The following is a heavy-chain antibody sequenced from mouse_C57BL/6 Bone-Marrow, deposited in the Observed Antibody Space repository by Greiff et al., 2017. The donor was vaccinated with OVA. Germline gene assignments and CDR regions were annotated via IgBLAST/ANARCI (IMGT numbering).Heavy chain of an antibody. J-gene: IGHJ4*01. D-gene: IGHD1-1*01. V-gene: IGHV5-9-3*01. CDR3: ARQEKGYYGYYYAMDY. Sequence: EVQLVESGGGLVKPGGSLKLSCAASGFTFSSYAMSWVRQTPEKRLEWVATISSGGHFTYYPDTVNGRFIISRDNAKNTLDLQMRSLRSEDTAMYYCARQEKGYYGYYYAMDYWGQGTSVTVSS. CDR2: ISSGGHFT. CDR1: GFTFSSYA.